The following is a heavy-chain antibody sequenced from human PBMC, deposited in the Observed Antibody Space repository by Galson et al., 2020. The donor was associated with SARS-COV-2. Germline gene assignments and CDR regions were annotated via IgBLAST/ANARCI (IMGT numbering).Heavy chain of an antibody. CDR2: IYPGDSDT. CDR1: GYSFTNYW. CDR3: ARLYGSGSFPFGF. V-gene: IGHV5-51*01. Sequence: HGESLKISCKGFGYSFTNYWIGWVRQMPGKGLQWMGIIYPGDSDTRYSPSLQGQVTISADKSITTAYLHWSSLEASDTAIYYCARLYGSGSFPFGFWGQGTLVTVSS. J-gene: IGHJ4*02. D-gene: IGHD3-10*01.